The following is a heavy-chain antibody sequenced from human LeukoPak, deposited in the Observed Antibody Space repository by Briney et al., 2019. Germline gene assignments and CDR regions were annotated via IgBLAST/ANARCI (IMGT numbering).Heavy chain of an antibody. Sequence: SETLSLTCTVSGGSISSYYWSWIRQPPGKGLEWIGYIYYSGSTNYNPSLKSRVTISVDTSKNQFSLKLSSVTAADTAVYYCARSRNAFGIWGQGAMVTVSS. V-gene: IGHV4-59*01. J-gene: IGHJ3*02. CDR1: GGSISSYY. CDR3: ARSRNAFGI. CDR2: IYYSGST.